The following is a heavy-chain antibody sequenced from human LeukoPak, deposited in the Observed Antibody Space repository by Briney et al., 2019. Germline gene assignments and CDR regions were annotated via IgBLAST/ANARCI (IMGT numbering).Heavy chain of an antibody. Sequence: SETLSLTCAVYGGSFSGYYWSWIRQPPGKGLEWIGEINHSGSTNYNPSLKSRVTISVDTSKNQFSLKLSSVAAADTAVYYCARVCCSSTSCYGHDYWGQGTLVTVSS. V-gene: IGHV4-34*01. J-gene: IGHJ4*02. CDR3: ARVCCSSTSCYGHDY. CDR2: INHSGST. D-gene: IGHD2-2*01. CDR1: GGSFSGYY.